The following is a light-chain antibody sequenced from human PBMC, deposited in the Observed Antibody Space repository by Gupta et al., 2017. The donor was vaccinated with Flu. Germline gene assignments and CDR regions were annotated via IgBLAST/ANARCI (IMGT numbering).Light chain of an antibody. CDR2: EVK. J-gene: IGLJ2*01. Sequence: GQSVAISCTGTSSDIATYKYVSWDQQHPGKAPKLIIYEVKKRPSGVPDRFSGSKSGNTASLTVSGLQADDEADYYCCSYGGRRVFGGGTRLTVL. V-gene: IGLV2-8*01. CDR3: CSYGGRRV. CDR1: SSDIATYKY.